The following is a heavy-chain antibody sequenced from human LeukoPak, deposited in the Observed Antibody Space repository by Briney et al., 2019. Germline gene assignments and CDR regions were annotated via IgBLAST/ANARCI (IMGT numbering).Heavy chain of an antibody. J-gene: IGHJ3*02. D-gene: IGHD6-13*01. V-gene: IGHV3-23*01. CDR2: ISGSGGST. Sequence: PGGSPRLSCAASGFTFSDYYMSWVRQAPGKGLEWVSAISGSGGSTYYADSVKGRYTISRDNSKNTLYLQMNSLRAEDTAVYYCAKDRGIAAAVDAFDIWGQGTMVTVSS. CDR1: GFTFSDYY. CDR3: AKDRGIAAAVDAFDI.